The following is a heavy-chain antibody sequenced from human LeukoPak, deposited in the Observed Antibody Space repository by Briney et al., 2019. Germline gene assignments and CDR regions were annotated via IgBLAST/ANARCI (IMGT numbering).Heavy chain of an antibody. CDR3: ARVASVYDFSGHYYYYDMDV. Sequence: GGSLRLSCAASRFTFSSYAMIWVRQAPGKGLEWVANIKQDGSEKFYVDSVKGRFTISRDNAKNSLYLQMNSLRAEDTAVYYCARVASVYDFSGHYYYYDMDVWGKGTTVTVSS. D-gene: IGHD5/OR15-5a*01. CDR2: IKQDGSEK. J-gene: IGHJ6*03. V-gene: IGHV3-7*01. CDR1: RFTFSSYA.